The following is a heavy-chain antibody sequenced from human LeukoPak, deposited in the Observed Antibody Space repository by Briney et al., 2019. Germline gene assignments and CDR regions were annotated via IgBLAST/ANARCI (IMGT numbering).Heavy chain of an antibody. CDR3: ARENIEQWPAFDY. V-gene: IGHV1-2*02. Sequence: GASVKVSCKASGYTLTGYYMRWVRQAPGQGPEWMGWINGNSGGTKYAQKFEGRVTMTSDTSTSTVQMDLGTLRSDDTAVYYCARENIEQWPAFDYWGQGTPVTVSS. J-gene: IGHJ4*02. D-gene: IGHD1/OR15-1a*01. CDR2: INGNSGGT. CDR1: GYTLTGYY.